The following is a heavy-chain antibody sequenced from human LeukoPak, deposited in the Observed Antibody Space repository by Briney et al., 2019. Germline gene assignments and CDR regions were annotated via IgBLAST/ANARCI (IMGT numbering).Heavy chain of an antibody. CDR3: ARGGYNRY. V-gene: IGHV4-34*01. CDR1: GGSFSGYY. D-gene: IGHD5-24*01. Sequence: SETLSLTCAVYGGSFSGYYWSWIRQPPGKGLEWIGEINHSGSTNYNPSLKSRVTISVDTSKNQFPLKLSSVTAADAAVYYCARGGYNRYWGQGTLVTVSS. CDR2: INHSGST. J-gene: IGHJ4*02.